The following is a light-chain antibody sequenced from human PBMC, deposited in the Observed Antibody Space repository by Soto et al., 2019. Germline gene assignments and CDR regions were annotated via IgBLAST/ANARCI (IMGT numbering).Light chain of an antibody. V-gene: IGKV2-28*01. CDR3: MQALQAPLT. Sequence: EIVLTQSPGTLSLSPGERATLSRRASQSVSSSYLAWYLQKPGQSPQLLIYLGSNRASGVPDRFSGSGSGTDFTQKISRVEAEDVGLYYCMQALQAPLTFGQGTKVDTK. J-gene: IGKJ1*01. CDR2: LGS. CDR1: QSVSSSY.